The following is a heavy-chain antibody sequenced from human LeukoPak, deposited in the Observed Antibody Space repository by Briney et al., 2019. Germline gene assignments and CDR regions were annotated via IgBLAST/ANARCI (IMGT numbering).Heavy chain of an antibody. CDR3: AGGYCSGGSCYSVRGYYYYGMDV. D-gene: IGHD2-15*01. CDR1: GFTVSSNY. J-gene: IGHJ6*02. Sequence: GGSLRLSCAASGFTVSSNYMSWVRQAPGKGLEWDSVIYSGGSTYYADSVKGRFTISRDNSKNTLYLQMNSLRAEDTAVYYCAGGYCSGGSCYSVRGYYYYGMDVWGQGTTVTVSS. CDR2: IYSGGST. V-gene: IGHV3-66*01.